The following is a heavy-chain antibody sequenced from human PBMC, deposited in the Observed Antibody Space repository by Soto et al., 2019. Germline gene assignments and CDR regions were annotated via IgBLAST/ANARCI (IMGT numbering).Heavy chain of an antibody. V-gene: IGHV3-30*03. CDR1: GFTFSNYG. Sequence: QVQLVESGGGVVQPGRSLRLSCAASGFTFSNYGMHWARQAPGKGLEWVAGISYDGSNKYYADSVKGRFTISRDYSNNTLYLQMNSLRTVDTAVYYCAGGWYFFDYCGQGTLVTVSP. D-gene: IGHD6-19*01. CDR3: AGGWYFFDY. J-gene: IGHJ4*02. CDR2: ISYDGSNK.